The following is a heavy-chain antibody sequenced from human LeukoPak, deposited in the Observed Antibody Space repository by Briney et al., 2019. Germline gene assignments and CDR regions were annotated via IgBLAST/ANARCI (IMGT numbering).Heavy chain of an antibody. CDR2: ISYDGSNQ. V-gene: IGHV3-30-3*01. D-gene: IGHD2-15*01. CDR1: GLTFSSYA. J-gene: IGHJ3*02. Sequence: PGGSLRLSCAASGLTFSSYAMPWVRQAPGKGLEWVAVISYDGSNQFYADSVKGRFTISRDNSKNTLYLQMNSLRTEDTAVYYCARDNRDNAFDMWGRGTMVTVSS. CDR3: ARDNRDNAFDM.